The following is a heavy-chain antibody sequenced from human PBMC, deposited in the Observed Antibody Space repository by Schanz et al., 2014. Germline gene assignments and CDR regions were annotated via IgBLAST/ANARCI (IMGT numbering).Heavy chain of an antibody. CDR1: GFSFSSYS. J-gene: IGHJ4*02. CDR3: ARDSRPNYDFLTAYYSIDY. D-gene: IGHD3-9*01. CDR2: ISSGSSYA. Sequence: EVQLVESGGGFVQPGESLRLSCSASGFSFSSYSMNWVRQAPGKGLEWVSDISSGSSYANYADSVKGRFTISRDNAKNTLYLQMNSLRAEDTAVYYCARDSRPNYDFLTAYYSIDYWGQGTLXTVSS. V-gene: IGHV3-21*05.